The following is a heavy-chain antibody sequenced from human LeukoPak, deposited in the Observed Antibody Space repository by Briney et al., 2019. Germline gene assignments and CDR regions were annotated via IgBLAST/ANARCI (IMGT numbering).Heavy chain of an antibody. CDR1: GFTFSSYG. V-gene: IGHV3-23*01. CDR3: AKDHVGATDY. CDR2: ISGSGGTT. Sequence: GGSLRLSCAASGFTFSSYGMNWVRQAPGKGLEWVSGISGSGGTTYYADSVEGRFTISRDNSKNTLYLQMNSLRAEDTAVYYCAKDHVGATDYWGQGTLVTVSS. D-gene: IGHD1-26*01. J-gene: IGHJ4*02.